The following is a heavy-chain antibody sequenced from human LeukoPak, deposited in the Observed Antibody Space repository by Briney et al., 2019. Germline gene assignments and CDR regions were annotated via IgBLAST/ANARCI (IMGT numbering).Heavy chain of an antibody. J-gene: IGHJ4*02. V-gene: IGHV4-59*01. D-gene: IGHD3/OR15-3a*01. CDR1: GGSISSYY. CDR2: IDYTGSA. Sequence: SETLSLTCTVSGGSISSYYWSWIRQPPGKGLEWIGYIDYTGSANCNPSLKSRVTISVDTSKNQFSLKLGSVTAADTAVYYCARGFGLGTLIDYWGQGTLVTVSS. CDR3: ARGFGLGTLIDY.